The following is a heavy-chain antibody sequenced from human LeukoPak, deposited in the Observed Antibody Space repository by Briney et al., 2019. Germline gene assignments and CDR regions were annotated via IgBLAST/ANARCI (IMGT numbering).Heavy chain of an antibody. Sequence: GASVKVSCTASGYTFTSYYMHWVRQAPGQALEWMGIINPSGGSTNYAQNFQGRVTMTRDTSTSTVYMELSSLRAEDTAVYYCARGTHGGLRLGEFWFDPWGQGTLVTVSS. D-gene: IGHD3-16*01. CDR1: GYTFTSYY. J-gene: IGHJ5*02. CDR2: INPSGGST. CDR3: ARGTHGGLRLGEFWFDP. V-gene: IGHV1-46*01.